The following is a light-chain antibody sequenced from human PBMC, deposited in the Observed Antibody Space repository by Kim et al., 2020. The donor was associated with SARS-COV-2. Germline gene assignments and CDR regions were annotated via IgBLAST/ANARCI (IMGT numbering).Light chain of an antibody. CDR2: EVS. J-gene: IGLJ3*02. CDR1: SSDVGGYNY. CDR3: SSYASSNTEV. Sequence: QSALTQPSSVSGSPGQSVTISCTGTSSDVGGYNYVSWYQQHPGKAPKLMIYEVSKRPSGVPHRFSGSKSGNTASLTVSGLQAEDEADYYCSSYASSNTEVFGGETKLTVL. V-gene: IGLV2-8*01.